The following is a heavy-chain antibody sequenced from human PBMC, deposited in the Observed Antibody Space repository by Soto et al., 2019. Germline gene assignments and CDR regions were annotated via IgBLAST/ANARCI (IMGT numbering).Heavy chain of an antibody. Sequence: GGSLRLSCAASGFTFSSYGMHWVRQAPGKGLEWVAVIWYDGNNKYYADSVKGRFTISRDNSKYTLYLQMNSLRAEDTAVYYCARTDSGSPYYFDYWGKGTLVTVSS. CDR1: GFTFSSYG. V-gene: IGHV3-33*01. D-gene: IGHD1-26*01. CDR3: ARTDSGSPYYFDY. J-gene: IGHJ4*02. CDR2: IWYDGNNK.